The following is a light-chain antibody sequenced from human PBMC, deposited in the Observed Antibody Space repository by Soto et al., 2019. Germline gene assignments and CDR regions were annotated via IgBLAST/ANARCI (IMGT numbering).Light chain of an antibody. J-gene: IGLJ1*01. CDR1: SRDVGGYNY. Sequence: QSALTQPASVSGSPGQSITISCTGTSRDVGGYNYDSWYQHHPGKAPKLIIYDVSNRPSGVSIRFSGSKSDNTVSLTISGLQPEDEADYHCSSDTTSNTRQIVFGTGTKLTVL. CDR3: SSDTTSNTRQIV. CDR2: DVS. V-gene: IGLV2-14*03.